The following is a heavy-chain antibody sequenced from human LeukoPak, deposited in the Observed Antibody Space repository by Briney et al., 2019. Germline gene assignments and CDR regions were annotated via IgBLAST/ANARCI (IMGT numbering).Heavy chain of an antibody. J-gene: IGHJ5*02. CDR1: GGSISSGGYY. Sequence: SETLSLTCTVSGGSISSGGYYWSWIRQPPGKGLEWIGSIYYSGSTYYNPSLKSRVTISVDTSKNQFSLKLSSVTAADTAVYYCARAIAAAGTNWFDPWGQGTLVTVSS. CDR2: IYYSGST. D-gene: IGHD6-13*01. V-gene: IGHV4-30-2*03. CDR3: ARAIAAAGTNWFDP.